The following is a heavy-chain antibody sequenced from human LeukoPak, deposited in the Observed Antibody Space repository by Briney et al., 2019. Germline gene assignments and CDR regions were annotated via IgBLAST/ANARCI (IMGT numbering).Heavy chain of an antibody. V-gene: IGHV3-21*01. J-gene: IGHJ4*02. CDR2: ISSSSSYI. Sequence: GGSLRLSCAASGFTFSSYSMNWVRQAPGKGLEWVLSISSSSSYIYYADSVKGRFTISRDNAKNSLYLQMNSLRAEDTAVYYCARDGPVAAAGLDYWGQGTLVTVSS. CDR1: GFTFSSYS. D-gene: IGHD6-13*01. CDR3: ARDGPVAAAGLDY.